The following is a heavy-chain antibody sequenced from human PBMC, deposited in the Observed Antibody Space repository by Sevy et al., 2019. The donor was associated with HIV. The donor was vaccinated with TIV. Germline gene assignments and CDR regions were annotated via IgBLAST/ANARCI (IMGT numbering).Heavy chain of an antibody. J-gene: IGHJ4*02. V-gene: IGHV3-30*18. Sequence: GGCLRLSCAASGFTFSSYGMHWVRQAPGKGLEWVAVTSYEEIYKYYADSVKGRFTISRDNSKNTLYLQMNSLRAEDTAVYYCAKDHVIVGPTALDSWGQGTLVTVSS. D-gene: IGHD1-26*01. CDR3: AKDHVIVGPTALDS. CDR2: TSYEEIYK. CDR1: GFTFSSYG.